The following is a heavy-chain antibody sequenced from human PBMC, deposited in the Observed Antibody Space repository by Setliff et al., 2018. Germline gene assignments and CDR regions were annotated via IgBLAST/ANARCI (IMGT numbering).Heavy chain of an antibody. CDR3: ARRVGSVGIQLPDY. V-gene: IGHV1-2*04. Sequence: VASVKVSCKASGYTFTGYYMHRVRQAPGQGLEWMGWINPNSGGTNYAQKFQGWVTMTRDTSISTAYMELSRLRSDDTAVYYCARRVGSVGIQLPDYWGQGTLVTVSS. J-gene: IGHJ4*02. D-gene: IGHD5-18*01. CDR2: INPNSGGT. CDR1: GYTFTGYY.